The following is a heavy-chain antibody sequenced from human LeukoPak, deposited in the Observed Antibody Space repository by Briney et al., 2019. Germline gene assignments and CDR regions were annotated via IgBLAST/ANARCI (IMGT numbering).Heavy chain of an antibody. CDR1: GFTFSSYA. CDR3: AKGTLGSCSGVTCYEFDY. Sequence: GGSLRLSCAASGFTFSSYAMNWVRQAPGKRLEWVSSIGSGRDTYYADSVKGRITISRDNSKNTVYLQMNSLRAEDTALYYCAKGTLGSCSGVTCYEFDYWGQGTLVTVSS. D-gene: IGHD2-8*02. J-gene: IGHJ4*02. CDR2: IGSGRDT. V-gene: IGHV3-23*01.